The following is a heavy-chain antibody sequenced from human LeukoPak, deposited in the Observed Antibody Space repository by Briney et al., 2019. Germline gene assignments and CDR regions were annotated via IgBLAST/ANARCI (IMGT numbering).Heavy chain of an antibody. CDR3: ARVVQSTDSSGFYLPEYFQH. CDR1: GGSISSYY. V-gene: IGHV4-39*07. J-gene: IGHJ1*01. Sequence: SETLSLTCTVSGGSISSYYWGWIRQPPGKGLEWIGSIYHSGSTYYNPSLKSRVTISVDTSKNQFSPKLRSVTAADTAVYYCARVVQSTDSSGFYLPEYFQHWGQGTLVTVSS. CDR2: IYHSGST. D-gene: IGHD3-22*01.